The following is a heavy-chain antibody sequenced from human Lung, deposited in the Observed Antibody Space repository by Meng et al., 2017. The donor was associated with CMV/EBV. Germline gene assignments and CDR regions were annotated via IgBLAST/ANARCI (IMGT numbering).Heavy chain of an antibody. V-gene: IGHV1-2*06. D-gene: IGHD2-21*01. CDR3: ARSRAYCGSDCQPPDY. CDR1: GDRFTGYY. J-gene: IGHJ4*02. CDR2: IDSNSGGT. Sequence: ASVKVSCKASGDRFTGYYIHWLRQAPGQGLEWMGRIDSNSGGTKYPQKFQGRVSMTRDTSISTAYMELNRLTSDDTALYYCARSRAYCGSDCQPPDYWGQGTXVTVSS.